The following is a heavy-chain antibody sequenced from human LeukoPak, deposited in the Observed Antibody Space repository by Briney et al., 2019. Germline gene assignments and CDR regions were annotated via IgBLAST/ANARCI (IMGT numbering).Heavy chain of an antibody. D-gene: IGHD4/OR15-4a*01. V-gene: IGHV5-51*01. CDR2: IYPGDSDT. CDR1: GYSFTNYW. J-gene: IGHJ2*01. Sequence: GQSLKISCKGSGYSFTNYWIGWVRQMPGKGLEWMGIIYPGDSDTRYSPSFQGQVTISADKSISTAYLQWNSLKASDTAMYNCARVPRYFDLWGRGTLVTVSS. CDR3: ARVPRYFDL.